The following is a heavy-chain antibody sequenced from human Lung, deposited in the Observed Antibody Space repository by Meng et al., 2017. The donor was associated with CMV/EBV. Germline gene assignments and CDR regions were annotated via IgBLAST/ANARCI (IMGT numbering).Heavy chain of an antibody. CDR1: GYSFTSYS. CDR3: ARAWDTSGF. D-gene: IGHD3-22*01. CDR2: INTYSGNP. J-gene: IGHJ4*02. Sequence: QEQLVQAGAELKKSGGSSKVSCKASGYSFTSYSLNWLRQAPGQGLEWLGWINTYSGNPTYAQGFTGRIVFSLDTSVSTAYLQISSLKAEDTAVYYCARAWDTSGFWGQGTLVTVSS. V-gene: IGHV7-4-1*02.